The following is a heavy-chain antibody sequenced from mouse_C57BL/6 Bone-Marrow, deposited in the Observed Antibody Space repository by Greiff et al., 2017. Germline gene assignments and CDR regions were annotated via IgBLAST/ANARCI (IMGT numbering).Heavy chain of an antibody. CDR3: AREGVHWYVDV. Sequence: VPLKESGAELVKPGASVKLSCKASGYTFPSYWMHWVQQRPGRGLGLVGRIDPNSGGTKYNEKFKSKATLTVDKPSSTAYMQLSSLTSEDAAVYYCAREGVHWYVDVWGTGTTVTVSS. V-gene: IGHV1-72*01. CDR1: GYTFPSYW. J-gene: IGHJ1*03. CDR2: IDPNSGGT.